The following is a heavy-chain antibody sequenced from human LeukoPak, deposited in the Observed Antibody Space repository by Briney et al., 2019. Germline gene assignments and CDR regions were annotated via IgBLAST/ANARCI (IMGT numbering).Heavy chain of an antibody. CDR2: IKQDGSEK. Sequence: GGPLRLSCAASGFTLSSYWMNWVRQAPGKGLEGVATIKQDGSEKYYVDSVRGRFTISRDNTKNSLYLQMNSLRAEDTAVYYCATDDPSTAAFDPWGRGTLVTVSS. CDR1: GFTLSSYW. J-gene: IGHJ5*02. CDR3: ATDDPSTAAFDP. V-gene: IGHV3-7*01.